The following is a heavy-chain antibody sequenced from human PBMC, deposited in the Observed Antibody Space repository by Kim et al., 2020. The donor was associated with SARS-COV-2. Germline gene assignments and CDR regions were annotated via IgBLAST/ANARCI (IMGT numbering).Heavy chain of an antibody. CDR3: ENTHIDYGDYSLDY. D-gene: IGHD4-17*01. V-gene: IGHV3-23*03. J-gene: IGHJ4*02. Sequence: ADHGKGRLTIPRDNSKNTLYLKMTSLRAEDTAVYYCENTHIDYGDYSLDYWGQGTLVTVSS.